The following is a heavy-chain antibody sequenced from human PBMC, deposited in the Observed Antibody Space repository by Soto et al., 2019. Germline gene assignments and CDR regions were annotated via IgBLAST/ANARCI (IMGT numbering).Heavy chain of an antibody. CDR3: AREAGYCSGGSCYYYYGMDV. CDR1: GGTFSSYA. J-gene: IGHJ6*02. Sequence: QVQLVQSGAEVKKPGSSVKVSCKASGGTFSSYAISWVRQAPGQGLEWMGGIIPIFGTANYAQKFQGRVTITADESTTTAYMELSSLRSEDTAVYYCAREAGYCSGGSCYYYYGMDVWGQGTTVTVSS. D-gene: IGHD2-15*01. CDR2: IIPIFGTA. V-gene: IGHV1-69*01.